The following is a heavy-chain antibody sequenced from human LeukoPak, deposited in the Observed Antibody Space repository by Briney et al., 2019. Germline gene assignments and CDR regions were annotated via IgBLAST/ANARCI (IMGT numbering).Heavy chain of an antibody. D-gene: IGHD5-24*01. J-gene: IGHJ4*02. CDR3: ARDWRDGYNQGIDY. Sequence: GGSLRLSCAASGFTFSSYEMNWVRQAPGKGLEWVSYISSSGSTKYYADSVKGRFTISRDNAKNSLYLQMNSLRAEDTAVYYCARDWRDGYNQGIDYWGQGTLVTVSS. CDR2: ISSSGSTK. V-gene: IGHV3-48*03. CDR1: GFTFSSYE.